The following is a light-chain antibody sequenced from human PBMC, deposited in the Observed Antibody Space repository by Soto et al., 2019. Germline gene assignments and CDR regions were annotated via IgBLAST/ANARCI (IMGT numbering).Light chain of an antibody. Sequence: DIQMTQSPSSLSASVGDRVTITCRASQSISSYLNWYQHKPGKAPKVLIYAASSLQSGVPSRFSGRGSGTVFTLTISSLQPEDFATYYCQQSYDIPTFGPGTKVDIK. CDR1: QSISSY. V-gene: IGKV1-39*01. CDR2: AAS. CDR3: QQSYDIPT. J-gene: IGKJ3*01.